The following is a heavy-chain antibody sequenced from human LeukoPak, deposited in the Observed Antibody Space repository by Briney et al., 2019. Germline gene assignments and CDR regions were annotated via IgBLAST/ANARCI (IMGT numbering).Heavy chain of an antibody. Sequence: SETLSLTCTVSGGSISTYYWSWVRLPPGKGLEWIGYIYNSGSTKYNPSLKSRVTVSVDTSKNQLSLKLSSVTAADTTVYYCARARPDTAMAVDYWGQGTLITVSS. J-gene: IGHJ4*02. D-gene: IGHD5-18*01. CDR3: ARARPDTAMAVDY. CDR1: GGSISTYY. CDR2: IYNSGST. V-gene: IGHV4-59*01.